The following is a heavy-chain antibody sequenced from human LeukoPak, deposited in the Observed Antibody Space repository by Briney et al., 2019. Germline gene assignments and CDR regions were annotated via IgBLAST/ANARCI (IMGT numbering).Heavy chain of an antibody. CDR2: VSGSGGST. CDR1: GFTFSSYA. J-gene: IGHJ4*02. CDR3: AKDVLMGSPYYFDY. Sequence: GGSLRLSCGASGFTFSSYAMSWVRQAPGKGLQWVSSVSGSGGSTYYADSVKGRFTISRDNSKNTLYLQMNSLRAEDTAVYYCAKDVLMGSPYYFDYWGQGTLVTVPS. D-gene: IGHD5-24*01. V-gene: IGHV3-23*01.